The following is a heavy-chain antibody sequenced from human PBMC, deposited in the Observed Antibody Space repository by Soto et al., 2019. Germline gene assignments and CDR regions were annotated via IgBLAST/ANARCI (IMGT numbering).Heavy chain of an antibody. J-gene: IGHJ4*02. CDR2: IIPLLSTS. D-gene: IGHD5-12*01. CDR3: ARDSPIGSTFSGYDAIDY. V-gene: IGHV1-69*08. Sequence: QVQLVQSGAEVKKPGSSVKVSCKASGGPFSNDIITWVRQAPGQGLEWMGRIIPLLSTSTYAQKFQGRLTITAXRXTXTXXMELNNLRSEETAVYYCARDSPIGSTFSGYDAIDYWGQGTRITVSS. CDR1: GGPFSNDI.